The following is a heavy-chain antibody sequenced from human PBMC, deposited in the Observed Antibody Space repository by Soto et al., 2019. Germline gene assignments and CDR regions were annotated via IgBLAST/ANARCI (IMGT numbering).Heavy chain of an antibody. CDR3: AREISGSFLDY. D-gene: IGHD3-10*01. CDR1: GGSISSGGYS. V-gene: IGHV4-61*08. Sequence: SETLSLTCAVSGGSISSGGYSWSWIRQPPGKGLEWIGYIYYSGSTNYNPSLKSRVTISVDTSKDQFSLKLSSVTAADTAVYYCAREISGSFLDYWGQGTLVTVSS. J-gene: IGHJ4*02. CDR2: IYYSGST.